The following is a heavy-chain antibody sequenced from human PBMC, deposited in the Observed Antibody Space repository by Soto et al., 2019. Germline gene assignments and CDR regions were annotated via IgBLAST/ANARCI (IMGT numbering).Heavy chain of an antibody. J-gene: IGHJ5*02. CDR3: ARGRFRRTWFDP. Sequence: QVQLVQSGAEVKKPGASVKVSCKASGYTFTNYDIHWVRQATGQGLEWMGWMNPDSGNTGQSKQXXGXITMTTATSISTAYMEMSSLRSEYTAVYYCARGRFRRTWFDPWGQGTLVTVSS. CDR2: MNPDSGNT. CDR1: GYTFTNYD. D-gene: IGHD3-16*01. V-gene: IGHV1-8*01.